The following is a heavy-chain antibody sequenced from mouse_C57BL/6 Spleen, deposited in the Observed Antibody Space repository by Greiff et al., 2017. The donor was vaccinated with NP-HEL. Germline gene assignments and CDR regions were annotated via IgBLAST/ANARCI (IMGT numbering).Heavy chain of an antibody. CDR1: GYTFTSYW. D-gene: IGHD1-1*01. V-gene: IGHV1-69*01. J-gene: IGHJ4*01. CDR3: ERSDEYGSRNAMDY. Sequence: QVQLQQPGAELVMPGASVKLSCKASGYTFTSYWMHWVKQRPGQGLEWIGEIDPSDSYTNYNQKFKGKTTLTVDKSSSTACMQLSSLTSEDSAGYDCERSDEYGSRNAMDYWGQGTSVTVSS. CDR2: IDPSDSYT.